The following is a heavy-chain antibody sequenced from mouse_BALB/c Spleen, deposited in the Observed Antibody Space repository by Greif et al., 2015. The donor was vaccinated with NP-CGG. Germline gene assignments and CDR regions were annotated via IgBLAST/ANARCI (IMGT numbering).Heavy chain of an antibody. CDR3: ARRGDMSDGGFAS. V-gene: IGHV3-1*02. Sequence: EVKVEESGPDLVKPSQSLSLTCTVTGYSITSGYSWHWIRQFPGNKLEWMGYIQYSGNTNYIPSLKSRISITRDTSKNQFFLQCNSVTTEDTAPYYCARRGDMSDGGFASRGQGTLVTVSA. CDR1: GYSITSGYS. J-gene: IGHJ3*01. CDR2: IQYSGNT.